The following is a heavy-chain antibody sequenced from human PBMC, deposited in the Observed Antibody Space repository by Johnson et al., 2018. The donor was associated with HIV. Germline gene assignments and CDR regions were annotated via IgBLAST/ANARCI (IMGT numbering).Heavy chain of an antibody. V-gene: IGHV3-30-3*01. D-gene: IGHD1-26*01. CDR1: GFTFSSYA. CDR2: ISSDGSHK. Sequence: VQLVESGGGVVQPGRSLRLSCAASGFTFSSYAMHWVRQAPGKGLEWVAFISSDGSHKYYADSVKCRFPISRDNSKNTLYLQMNSLRAEDTAVYYCARVATRGRSYPGDAFDIWGQGTMVTVSS. J-gene: IGHJ3*02. CDR3: ARVATRGRSYPGDAFDI.